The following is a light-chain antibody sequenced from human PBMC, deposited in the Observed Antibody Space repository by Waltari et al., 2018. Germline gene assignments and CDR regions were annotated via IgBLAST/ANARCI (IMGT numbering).Light chain of an antibody. Sequence: EVVMTQSPATLSLSPGETATLSCRASRSVNDNLAWYQQKRGQAPSLLIYGASTRASGIPVRFSGLGSGTEFTLTISSLLPEDFAVYYCQQYNNWPPLTFGEGTIVEMK. J-gene: IGKJ4*01. CDR1: RSVNDN. CDR3: QQYNNWPPLT. CDR2: GAS. V-gene: IGKV3-15*01.